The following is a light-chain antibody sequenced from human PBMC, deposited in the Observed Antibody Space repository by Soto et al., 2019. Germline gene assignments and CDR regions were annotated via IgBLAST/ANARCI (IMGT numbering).Light chain of an antibody. J-gene: IGLJ2*01. CDR1: SXXIGSNY. V-gene: IGLV1-47*01. CDR3: AAWDDSLSGVV. CDR2: RNN. Sequence: QSVLTQPPSASGTPGQRVTISCXGXSXXIGSNYVYWYQQLPGTAPKLLIYRNNQRPSGVPDRFSGSKSGTSASLAISGLRSEDEADYYCAAWDDSLSGVVFGGGTKVTVL.